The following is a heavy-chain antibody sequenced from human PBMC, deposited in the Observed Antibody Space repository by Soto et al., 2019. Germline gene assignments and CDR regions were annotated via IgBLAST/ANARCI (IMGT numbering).Heavy chain of an antibody. CDR3: ASVEVRGVIRAPFDY. V-gene: IGHV4-4*02. CDR2: IYHSGST. Sequence: SETLSLTCAVSGGSISSSNWWSWVRQPPGKGLEWIGEIYHSGSTNYNPSLKSRVTISVDKSKNQFSLKLSSVTAADTAVYYCASVEVRGVIRAPFDYWGQGTLVT. D-gene: IGHD3-10*01. J-gene: IGHJ4*02. CDR1: GGSISSSNW.